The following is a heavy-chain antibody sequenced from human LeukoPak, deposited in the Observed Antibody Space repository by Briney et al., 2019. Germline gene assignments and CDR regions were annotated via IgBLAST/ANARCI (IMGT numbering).Heavy chain of an antibody. CDR1: GFTFSSYS. Sequence: GGSLRLSCAAAGFTFSSYSMNWVRQAPGKGLEWVSSISSSSSYIYYADSVKGRFTISRDNAKNSLYLQMNSLRAEDTAVYYCARSRMVRGVSRYGPWFDYWGQGTLVTVSS. CDR3: ARSRMVRGVSRYGPWFDY. V-gene: IGHV3-21*01. D-gene: IGHD3-10*01. CDR2: ISSSSSYI. J-gene: IGHJ4*02.